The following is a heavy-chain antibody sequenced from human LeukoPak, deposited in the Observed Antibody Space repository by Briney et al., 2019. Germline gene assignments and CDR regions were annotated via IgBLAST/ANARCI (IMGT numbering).Heavy chain of an antibody. CDR1: GGPFSGYY. V-gene: IGHV4-34*01. CDR2: INHSGST. CDR3: ARGGRVTRRYYMDV. J-gene: IGHJ6*03. Sequence: SETLSLTCAVYGGPFSGYYWSWIRQPPGKGLEWIGEINHSGSTNYNPSLKSRVTISVDTSKNQFSLKLSSVTAADTAVYYCARGGRVTRRYYMDVWGKGTTVTVSS. D-gene: IGHD4-23*01.